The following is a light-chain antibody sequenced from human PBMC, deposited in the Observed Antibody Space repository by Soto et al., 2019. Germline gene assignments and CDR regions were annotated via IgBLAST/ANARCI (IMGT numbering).Light chain of an antibody. CDR1: SSDVGGYDY. V-gene: IGLV2-14*01. J-gene: IGLJ1*01. CDR2: EVT. Sequence: ALTQPASVSGSPGQSIAISCTGASSDVGGYDYVSWYQQQPDKAPKLMIYEVTKRPSGVSNRFSGSKSGNTASLTISGLQAEDEADYYCSSHTSGSTRVFGTGTKVTVL. CDR3: SSHTSGSTRV.